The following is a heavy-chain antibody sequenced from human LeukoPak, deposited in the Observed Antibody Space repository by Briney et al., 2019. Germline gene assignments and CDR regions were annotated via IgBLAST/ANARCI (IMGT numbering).Heavy chain of an antibody. Sequence: KPSETLSLTCAVYGESLSKYYWTWIRQSPGKGLEWIGEINHRGSINLNPSLRSRVTLSVDTSKHQFSLKLTSVTAADAAVYYCASSVGSTDYWGQGTLVTVSS. CDR2: INHRGSI. CDR3: ASSVGSTDY. CDR1: GESLSKYY. V-gene: IGHV4-34*01. J-gene: IGHJ4*02. D-gene: IGHD1-26*01.